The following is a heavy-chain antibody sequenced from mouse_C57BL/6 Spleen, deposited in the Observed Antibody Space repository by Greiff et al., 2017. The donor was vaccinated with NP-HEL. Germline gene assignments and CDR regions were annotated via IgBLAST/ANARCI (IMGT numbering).Heavy chain of an antibody. Sequence: VKLMESGAELVRPGTSVKVSCKASGYAFTNYLIEWVKQRPGQGLEWIGVINPGSGGTNYNEKFKGKATLTADKSSSTAYMQLSSLTSEDSAVYFCARNDGNVYFDYWGQGTTLTVSS. CDR1: GYAFTNYL. CDR2: INPGSGGT. V-gene: IGHV1-54*01. D-gene: IGHD2-1*01. J-gene: IGHJ2*01. CDR3: ARNDGNVYFDY.